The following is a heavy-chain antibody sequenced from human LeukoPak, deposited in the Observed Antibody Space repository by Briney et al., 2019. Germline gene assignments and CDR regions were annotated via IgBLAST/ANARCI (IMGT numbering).Heavy chain of an antibody. V-gene: IGHV3-23*01. Sequence: PGGSLRLSCAASGFTFSSYSMNWVRQAPGKGLEWVSAISGSGGSTYYADSVKGRFTISRDNSKNTLYLQMNSLRAEDTAVYYCAKVGPWIQLWFDFDYWGQGTLVTVSS. CDR1: GFTFSSYS. J-gene: IGHJ4*02. CDR3: AKVGPWIQLWFDFDY. D-gene: IGHD5-18*01. CDR2: ISGSGGST.